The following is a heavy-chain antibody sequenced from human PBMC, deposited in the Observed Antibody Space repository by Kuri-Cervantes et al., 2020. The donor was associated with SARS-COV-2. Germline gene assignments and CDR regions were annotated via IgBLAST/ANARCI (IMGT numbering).Heavy chain of an antibody. V-gene: IGHV3-9*01. Sequence: SLKISCTTSGFTFDDYAMHWVRQAPGKGLEWVSGISWNSGSIVYADSVKGRFTISRDNSKNTLYLQMNSLRAEDTAVYYCATKPPGVNDAFDIWGQGTMVTVSS. J-gene: IGHJ3*02. D-gene: IGHD1-14*01. CDR2: ISWNSGSI. CDR3: ATKPPGVNDAFDI. CDR1: GFTFDDYA.